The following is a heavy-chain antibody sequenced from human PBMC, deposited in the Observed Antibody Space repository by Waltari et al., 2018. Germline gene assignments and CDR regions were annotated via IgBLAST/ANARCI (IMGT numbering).Heavy chain of an antibody. CDR1: GGSVSSASDY. Sequence: QVQLQESGPGLVKPSQTLSLTCTVSGGSVSSASDYWSWIRQPAGKGLEWVGHIYTSGSTTYNPSLKSRVTISRDTSKNQFYLELRSMTAADTAVYYCARSPTGWGYFDHWGQATLVTVSS. V-gene: IGHV4-61*09. D-gene: IGHD6-19*01. CDR2: IYTSGST. J-gene: IGHJ4*02. CDR3: ARSPTGWGYFDH.